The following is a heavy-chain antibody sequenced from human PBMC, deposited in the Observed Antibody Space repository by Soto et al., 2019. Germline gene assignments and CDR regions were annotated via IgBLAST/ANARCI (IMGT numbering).Heavy chain of an antibody. D-gene: IGHD3-22*01. Sequence: ASVKVSCKASGGTFSSYAISWVRQAPGQGLEWMGGIIPIFGTANYAQKFQGRVTITADESTSTAYMELSSLRSEDTAVYYCARVFDSSGYRHDDAFDIWGQGTMVTVSS. CDR2: IIPIFGTA. CDR3: ARVFDSSGYRHDDAFDI. V-gene: IGHV1-69*13. J-gene: IGHJ3*02. CDR1: GGTFSSYA.